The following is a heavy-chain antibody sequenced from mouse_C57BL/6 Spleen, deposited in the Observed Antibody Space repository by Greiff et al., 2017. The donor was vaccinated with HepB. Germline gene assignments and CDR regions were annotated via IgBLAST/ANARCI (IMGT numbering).Heavy chain of an antibody. CDR1: GFTFSSYG. Sequence: EVQGVESGGDLVKPGGSLKLSCAASGFTFSSYGMSWVRQTPDKRLEWVATISSGGSYTYYPDSVKGRFTISRDNAKNTLYLQMSSLKSEDTAMYYCARQRRQGAYFDYWGQGTTLTVSS. CDR3: ARQRRQGAYFDY. CDR2: ISSGGSYT. D-gene: IGHD3-2*01. J-gene: IGHJ2*01. V-gene: IGHV5-6*01.